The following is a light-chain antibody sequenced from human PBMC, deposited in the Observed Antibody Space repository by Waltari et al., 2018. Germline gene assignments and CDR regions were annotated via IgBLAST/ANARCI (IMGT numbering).Light chain of an antibody. Sequence: EVVLTQSPATLSLSPGERATLSCRASQDVSRYLAWYQQTPGQAPRLLIYDTSNRATGIPARFSGSGSGTDFTRTISSLEPEDSAVYYCQQRRNWPPLSFGGGTKVEIK. CDR2: DTS. J-gene: IGKJ4*01. V-gene: IGKV3-11*01. CDR1: QDVSRY. CDR3: QQRRNWPPLS.